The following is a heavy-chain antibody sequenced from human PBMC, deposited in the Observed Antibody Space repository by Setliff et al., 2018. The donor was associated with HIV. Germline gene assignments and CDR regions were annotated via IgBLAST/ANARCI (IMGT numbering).Heavy chain of an antibody. Sequence: ASVKVSCKASGYTFTSYYIHWVRQAPGQGLEWMGIINPSGGGTTYAQTFQDRATMSRDTSTSTVYMELSSLRSEDTAVYYCAREALHAGGWRGAFDIWGQGTMVTVSS. V-gene: IGHV1-46*01. CDR2: INPSGGGT. CDR3: AREALHAGGWRGAFDI. CDR1: GYTFTSYY. D-gene: IGHD6-19*01. J-gene: IGHJ3*02.